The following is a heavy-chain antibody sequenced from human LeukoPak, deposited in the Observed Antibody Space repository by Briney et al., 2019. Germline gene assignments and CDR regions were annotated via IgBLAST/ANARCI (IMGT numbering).Heavy chain of an antibody. CDR2: ISGSGGST. D-gene: IGHD5-24*01. CDR3: AKDGRDGYLGQSFDY. Sequence: GGSLRLSCAASGFTFSGSAMHWVRQAPGKGLEWVSAISGSGGSTYYADSVKGRFTISRDNSKNTLYLQMNSLRAEDTAVYYCAKDGRDGYLGQSFDYWGQGTLVTVSS. V-gene: IGHV3-23*01. J-gene: IGHJ4*02. CDR1: GFTFSGSA.